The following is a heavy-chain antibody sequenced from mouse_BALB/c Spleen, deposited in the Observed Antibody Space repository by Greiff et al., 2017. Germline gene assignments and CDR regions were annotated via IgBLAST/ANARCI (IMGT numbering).Heavy chain of an antibody. CDR1: GYTFSSYW. D-gene: IGHD2-14*01. J-gene: IGHJ3*01. V-gene: IGHV1-9*01. Sequence: QVQLQQSGAELMKPGASVKISCKATGYTFSSYWIEWVKQRPGHGLEWIGEILPGSGSTNYNEKFKGKATFTADTSSNTAYMQLSSLTSEDSAVYYCARRDRSPSWFAYWGQGTLVTVSA. CDR2: ILPGSGST. CDR3: ARRDRSPSWFAY.